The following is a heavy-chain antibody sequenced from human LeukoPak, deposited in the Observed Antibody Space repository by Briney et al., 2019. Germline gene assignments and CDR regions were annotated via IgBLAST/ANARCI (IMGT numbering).Heavy chain of an antibody. J-gene: IGHJ4*02. D-gene: IGHD6-13*01. Sequence: GESLKISCKGSGYNFATHWIGWVRQMPGKGLGWMGIIYPGDSETRYSPSFEGQVTISADRSITTAYLHWSSLKAADTAIYYCATKGIEGSLAAFENSWGQGTPVTVSP. CDR1: GYNFATHW. CDR2: IYPGDSET. V-gene: IGHV5-51*01. CDR3: ATKGIEGSLAAFENS.